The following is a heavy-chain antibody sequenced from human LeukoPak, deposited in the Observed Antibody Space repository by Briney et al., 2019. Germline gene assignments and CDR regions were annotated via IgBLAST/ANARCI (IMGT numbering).Heavy chain of an antibody. CDR3: AKDSDYFGSGSYYNFWDV. V-gene: IGHV3-9*01. CDR1: GFSFDDFD. D-gene: IGHD3-10*01. Sequence: GGSLRLSCEASGFSFDDFDMQWVRHAPGKGLEWVSRIGWNGRSIHYADSVKGRFTISRDNAKKSLYLQMNSLRVEDTALYYCAKDSDYFGSGSYYNFWDVWGQGTTVIVSS. CDR2: IGWNGRSI. J-gene: IGHJ6*02.